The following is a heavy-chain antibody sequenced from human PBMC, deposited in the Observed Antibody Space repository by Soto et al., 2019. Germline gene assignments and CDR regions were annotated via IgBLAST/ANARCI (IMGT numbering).Heavy chain of an antibody. CDR2: ISVVGGRT. V-gene: IGHV3-23*04. CDR3: ARDDCRGNYVCYYFDY. Sequence: DVQLVDPGGVLVQPGGSLRLSCAASGFTSSTYAMNWVRQAPGKGLELLSSISVVGGRTYYADSVKGRFTVSRDNSNDTVYLQMNSLTDEDTAIYYCARDDCRGNYVCYYFDYWGQGALVTVSS. D-gene: IGHD2-21*02. J-gene: IGHJ4*02. CDR1: GFTSSTYA.